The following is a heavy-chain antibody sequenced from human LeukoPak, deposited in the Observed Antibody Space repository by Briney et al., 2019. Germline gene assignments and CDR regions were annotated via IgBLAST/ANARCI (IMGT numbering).Heavy chain of an antibody. CDR2: ISGSGGST. CDR1: GFTFSSYA. CDR3: AKDRYQNYYDSSGYYSGH. Sequence: GGSLRLSCAASGFTFSSYAMSWVRQAPGKGLEWVSAISGSGGSTYYADSVKGRFTISRDSSKNTLYLQMDSLRAEDTAVYYCAKDRYQNYYDSSGYYSGHWGQGTLVTVSS. V-gene: IGHV3-23*01. D-gene: IGHD3-22*01. J-gene: IGHJ4*02.